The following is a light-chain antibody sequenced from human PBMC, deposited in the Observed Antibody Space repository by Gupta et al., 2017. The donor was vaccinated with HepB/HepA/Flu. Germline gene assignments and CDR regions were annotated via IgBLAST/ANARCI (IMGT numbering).Light chain of an antibody. CDR2: RVS. V-gene: IGKV2-30*02. CDR1: QRLQHSDGNNY. Sequence: DVVLTPSPFSLPVTLGQPASISCRPSQRLQHSDGNNYLHWFQQRPGQSPRRLVYRVSIRDSGVPARFSSRGSGTNFTLKITRVEEEDVAVYNCRQTKQWPVTFGQGTKVEIK. CDR3: RQTKQWPVT. J-gene: IGKJ1*01.